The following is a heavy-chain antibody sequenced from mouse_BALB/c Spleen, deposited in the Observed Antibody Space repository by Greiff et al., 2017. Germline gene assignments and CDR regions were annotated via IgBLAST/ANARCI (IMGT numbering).Heavy chain of an antibody. V-gene: IGHV1-54*03. CDR1: GYAFTNYL. CDR3: ARSGDYGSSSLFDY. J-gene: IGHJ2*01. Sequence: QVQLQQSGAELVRPGTSVKVSCKASGYAFTNYLIEWVKQRPGQGLEWIGVINPGSGGTNYNEKFKGKATLTADKSSSTAYMQLSSLTSDDSAVYFCARSGDYGSSSLFDYWGQGTTLTVSS. CDR2: INPGSGGT. D-gene: IGHD1-1*01.